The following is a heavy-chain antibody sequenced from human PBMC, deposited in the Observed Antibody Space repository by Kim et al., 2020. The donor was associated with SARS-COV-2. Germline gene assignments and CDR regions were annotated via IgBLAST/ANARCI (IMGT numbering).Heavy chain of an antibody. V-gene: IGHV4-59*08. Sequence: SLKRRVTISVDTSKNHFSLKMSSETAADTAVYYCARRGYYDSSGYYYFDYWGQGTLVTVSS. J-gene: IGHJ4*02. CDR3: ARRGYYDSSGYYYFDY. D-gene: IGHD3-22*01.